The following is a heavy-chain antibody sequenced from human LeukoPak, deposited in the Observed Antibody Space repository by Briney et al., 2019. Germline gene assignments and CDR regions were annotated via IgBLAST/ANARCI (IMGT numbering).Heavy chain of an antibody. CDR3: ATSVNYDFWSGRDAFDI. Sequence: GESLKISCKGSGYSFTSYWIGWVRQMPGKGLEWMGIIYPGDSDTRYSPSFQGQVTISADKSISTAYLQWSSLKASDTAMYYCATSVNYDFWSGRDAFDIWGQGTMVTVSS. CDR1: GYSFTSYW. D-gene: IGHD3-3*01. CDR2: IYPGDSDT. V-gene: IGHV5-51*01. J-gene: IGHJ3*02.